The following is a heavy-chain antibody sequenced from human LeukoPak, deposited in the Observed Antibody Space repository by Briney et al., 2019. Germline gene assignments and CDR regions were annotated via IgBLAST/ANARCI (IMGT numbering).Heavy chain of an antibody. D-gene: IGHD3-3*01. Sequence: GGSLTLSCAASGLIFSIYAVSWARHARGKGREWLSPISGSGGSTYYADSVKGRFSISRDNSKNTLYLQMNSLRAEDKAVYYCAKHPLGYYTGGHTPVTYYYMDVWGKGTTVTVSS. CDR1: GLIFSIYA. CDR2: ISGSGGST. J-gene: IGHJ6*03. V-gene: IGHV3-23*01. CDR3: AKHPLGYYTGGHTPVTYYYMDV.